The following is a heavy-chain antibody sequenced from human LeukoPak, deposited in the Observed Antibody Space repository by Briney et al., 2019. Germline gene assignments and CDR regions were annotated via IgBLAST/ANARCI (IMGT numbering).Heavy chain of an antibody. Sequence: GGSLRLSCAASGFTFSSYAMHWVRQAPGKGLEGVAVISYDGSNKYYADSVKGRFTISRDNSKNTLYLQMNSLRAEDTAVYYCARVGSSGWYGSLDYWGQGTLVTVSS. CDR2: ISYDGSNK. CDR3: ARVGSSGWYGSLDY. D-gene: IGHD6-19*01. V-gene: IGHV3-30-3*01. J-gene: IGHJ4*02. CDR1: GFTFSSYA.